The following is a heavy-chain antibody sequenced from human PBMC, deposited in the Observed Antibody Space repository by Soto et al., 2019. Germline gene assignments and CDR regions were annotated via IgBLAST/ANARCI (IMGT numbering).Heavy chain of an antibody. J-gene: IGHJ6*02. CDR1: GYTFTGYY. D-gene: IGHD3-10*01. V-gene: IGHV1-2*02. CDR2: INPNSGGT. Sequence: QVQLVQSGAEVKKPGASVKVSCKASGYTFTGYYMHWVRQAPGQGLEWMGWINPNSGGTNYAQKFQGRVPMTRDTSISTAYMELSRLRSDDTAVYYCAREVLWFGELSVYYYYYGMDVWGQGTTVTVSS. CDR3: AREVLWFGELSVYYYYYGMDV.